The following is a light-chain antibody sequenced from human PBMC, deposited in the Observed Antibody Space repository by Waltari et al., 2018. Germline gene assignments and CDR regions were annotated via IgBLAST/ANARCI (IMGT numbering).Light chain of an antibody. CDR3: SSYTTSSTLV. Sequence: QSALAQPASVSGSPGQSITISCTGTSSDVGGYDYVSWYQQHPVKAPKLIIYEVSNRPSGFSSRFSGHKSGNPASLTISGLQAEDEAAYYCSSYTTSSTLVFGGGTRLTVL. J-gene: IGLJ2*01. CDR2: EVS. V-gene: IGLV2-14*01. CDR1: SSDVGGYDY.